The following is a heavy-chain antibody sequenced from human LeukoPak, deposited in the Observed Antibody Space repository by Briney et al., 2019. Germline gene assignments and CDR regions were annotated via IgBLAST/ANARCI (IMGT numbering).Heavy chain of an antibody. V-gene: IGHV4-34*01. Sequence: PSETLSLTCAVYGGSFSGYYWSWIRQPPGKGLEWIGEINHSGSTNYNPSLKSRVTISVDTSKNQFSLKLSSVTAADTAVYYCASVPIGCSGGSCYSPRTRRWFDPWGQGTLVTVSS. CDR3: ASVPIGCSGGSCYSPRTRRWFDP. CDR2: INHSGST. D-gene: IGHD2-15*01. J-gene: IGHJ5*02. CDR1: GGSFSGYY.